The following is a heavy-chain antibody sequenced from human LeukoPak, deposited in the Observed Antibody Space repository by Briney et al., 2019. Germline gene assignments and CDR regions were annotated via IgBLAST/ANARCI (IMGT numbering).Heavy chain of an antibody. CDR1: GYTLTELS. V-gene: IGHV1-24*01. J-gene: IGHJ4*02. D-gene: IGHD3-22*01. Sequence: GASVKVSCKVSGYTLTELSMHWVRQAPGKGLEWMGGFDPEDGETIYAQKFQGRVTMIEDTSTDTAYMELSSLRSEDTAVYYCATITMIVVGHFDCWGQGTLVTVSS. CDR3: ATITMIVVGHFDC. CDR2: FDPEDGET.